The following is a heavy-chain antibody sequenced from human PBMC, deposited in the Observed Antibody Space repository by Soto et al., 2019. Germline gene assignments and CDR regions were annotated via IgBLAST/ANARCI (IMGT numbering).Heavy chain of an antibody. CDR1: GGTFSSYA. V-gene: IGHV1-69*01. CDR2: IIPIFGTA. D-gene: IGHD6-6*01. Sequence: QVQLVQSGAEVKKPGSSVKVSCKASGGTFSSYAISWVRQAPGQGLEWMGGIIPIFGTANYAQKFQGRVTITADESTSTAYMELSSLRSEETAVYYCARVESIAGPGGYYYYGMDVWGQGTTVTVSS. J-gene: IGHJ6*02. CDR3: ARVESIAGPGGYYYYGMDV.